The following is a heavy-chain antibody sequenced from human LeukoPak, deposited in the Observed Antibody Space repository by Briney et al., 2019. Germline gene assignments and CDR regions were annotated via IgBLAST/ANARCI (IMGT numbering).Heavy chain of an antibody. D-gene: IGHD5-12*01. V-gene: IGHV4-39*02. CDR3: ARDSGYDSSWFNP. Sequence: PSETLSLTCTVSGGSISSSSYYWGWIRQPPGKGLEWIGSIYYSGSTYYNPSLKSRVTISGDTAKNQSSLKLRSVTAADTAVYYCARDSGYDSSWFNPWGQGTLVTVSS. CDR2: IYYSGST. CDR1: GGSISSSSYY. J-gene: IGHJ5*02.